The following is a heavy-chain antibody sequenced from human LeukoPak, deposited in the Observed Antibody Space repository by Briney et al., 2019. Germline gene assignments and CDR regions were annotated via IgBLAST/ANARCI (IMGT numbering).Heavy chain of an antibody. J-gene: IGHJ4*02. CDR1: GYTFTSYG. CDR3: ARDLGRGDYGDLLGPLYYFDY. V-gene: IGHV1-18*01. CDR2: XXXXXXXX. Sequence: ASVKVSCKASGYTFTSYGIXWVXXXXXXXXXXXXXXXXXXXXXNYAQKLQGRVTMTTDTSTSTAYMELRSLRSDDTAVYYCARDLGRGDYGDLLGPLYYFDYWGQGTLVTVSS. D-gene: IGHD4-17*01.